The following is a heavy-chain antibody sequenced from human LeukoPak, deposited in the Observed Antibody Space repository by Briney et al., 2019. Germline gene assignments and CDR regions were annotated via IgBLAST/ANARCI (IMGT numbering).Heavy chain of an antibody. D-gene: IGHD3-3*01. CDR1: GGSISGYY. CDR3: VGLRFLQWTPTRIFDS. J-gene: IGHJ4*02. CDR2: LYYTRGA. V-gene: IGHV4-59*01. Sequence: SETLSLTCTVSGGSISGYYWSWSRRPPGKGVEWIGNLYYTRGAWYKSSLKSRVTTSVDTSRNEFSLKLSSVTAADTAIYYCVGLRFLQWTPTRIFDSWGQRTLVTVSS.